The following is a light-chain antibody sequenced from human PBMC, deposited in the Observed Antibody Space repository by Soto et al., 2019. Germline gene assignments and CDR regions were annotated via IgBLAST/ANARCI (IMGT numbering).Light chain of an antibody. V-gene: IGLV2-14*01. CDR2: EVS. Sequence: QSALTQPASVSGSPGQSITISCTGTSSDVGDYNYVSWYQQHPGKAPKLMIYEVSNRPSGVSNRFSGSKSGNTASLTISGLQPEDEADYYCSSYTSSSTFSFGGGTKLTVL. J-gene: IGLJ3*02. CDR3: SSYTSSSTFS. CDR1: SSDVGDYNY.